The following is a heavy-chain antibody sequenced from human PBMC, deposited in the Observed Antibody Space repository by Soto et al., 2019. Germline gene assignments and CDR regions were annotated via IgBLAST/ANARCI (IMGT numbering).Heavy chain of an antibody. J-gene: IGHJ6*02. D-gene: IGHD3-22*01. Sequence: QVQLVQSGAEVKKPGSSVKVSCKASGGTFSSYAISWVRQAPGQGLEWMGGIIPIFGTANYAQQFQGRVTITADESTSAAYMELSSLRSEDTAVYYCARVIARHYYDSRKVLSGMDVWGQGTTVTFSS. V-gene: IGHV1-69*01. CDR1: GGTFSSYA. CDR2: IIPIFGTA. CDR3: ARVIARHYYDSRKVLSGMDV.